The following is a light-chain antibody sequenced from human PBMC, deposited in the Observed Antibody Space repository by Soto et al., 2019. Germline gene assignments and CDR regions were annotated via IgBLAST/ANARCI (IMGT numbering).Light chain of an antibody. CDR1: QSVSSY. V-gene: IGKV3-11*01. J-gene: IGKJ5*01. Sequence: EIVLTQSPATLSLSPGERATLSCRASQSVSSYLAWYQQKPGQAPRLLIYDASNRATGSPARFSGSGSETDFTLTISSLEPEDFAVYYCQQRSNWSITFGQGTRLEIK. CDR3: QQRSNWSIT. CDR2: DAS.